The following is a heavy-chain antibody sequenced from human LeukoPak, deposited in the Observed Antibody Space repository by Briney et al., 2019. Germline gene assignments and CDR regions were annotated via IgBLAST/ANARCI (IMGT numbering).Heavy chain of an antibody. CDR3: ARARSGWNERYYFDY. CDR1: GGSISGYY. CDR2: IYTSGST. V-gene: IGHV4-4*07. D-gene: IGHD6-19*01. J-gene: IGHJ4*02. Sequence: SETLSLTCTVSGGSISGYYWSWIRQPAGKGLEWIGRIYTSGSTNYNPSLKSRVTMSVDTSKNQFSLKLSSVTAADTAVYYCARARSGWNERYYFDYWGQGTLVTVSS.